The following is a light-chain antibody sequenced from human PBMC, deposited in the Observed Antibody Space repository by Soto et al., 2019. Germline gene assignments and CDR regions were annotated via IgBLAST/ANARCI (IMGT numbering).Light chain of an antibody. CDR2: LEGSGSY. V-gene: IGLV4-60*02. CDR3: ETWDTTTVV. J-gene: IGLJ2*01. Sequence: QAVVTQSPSASASLGSSVKLTCTLSSGHSSYIIAWHQQQPGRAPRYLMNLEGSGSYNKGSGVPDRFSGSSSGADRYLTITSVQFEDEADYYCETWDTTTVVFGGGTQLTVL. CDR1: SGHSSYI.